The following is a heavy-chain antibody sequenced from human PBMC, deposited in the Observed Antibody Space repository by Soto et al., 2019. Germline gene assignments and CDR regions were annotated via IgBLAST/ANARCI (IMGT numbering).Heavy chain of an antibody. CDR3: GMLRLILNWVDP. V-gene: IGHV4-39*01. CDR1: GGPMSSSSYY. Sequence: QLELQESGPGLVKPSETLSLTCTVSGGPMSSSSYYWGWIRQPPGKGLEWIGSIYYSGNTYYNPSLKSRVTISVDTSKNQFSLKLTSVTAADTAVYYCGMLRLILNWVDPWGQGTLVTVSS. J-gene: IGHJ5*02. CDR2: IYYSGNT. D-gene: IGHD6-19*01.